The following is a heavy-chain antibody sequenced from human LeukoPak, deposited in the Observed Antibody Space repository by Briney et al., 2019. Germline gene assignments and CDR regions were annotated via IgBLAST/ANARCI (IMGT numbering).Heavy chain of an antibody. V-gene: IGHV4-39*01. J-gene: IGHJ4*02. CDR3: ARNNTLMMYPRGGEDKGFDY. CDR2: IYYSGST. Sequence: SETLSLTCTVSGGSISSGSYYWGWIRQPPGKGLEWIGSIYYSGSTHYNPSLKSRVTISVDTSKDEFSLKLSSVTAADTAVYYCARNNTLMMYPRGGEDKGFDYWGQGTLVTVSS. D-gene: IGHD2-8*01. CDR1: GGSISSGSYY.